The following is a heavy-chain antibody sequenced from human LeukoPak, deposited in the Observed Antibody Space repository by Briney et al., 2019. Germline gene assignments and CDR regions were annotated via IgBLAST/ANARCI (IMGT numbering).Heavy chain of an antibody. CDR2: IKTDGSRT. CDR3: ARDGVATNDY. V-gene: IGHV3-74*01. D-gene: IGHD5-24*01. CDR1: GFTFSSYW. J-gene: IGHJ4*02. Sequence: PGGSLRLSCAASGFTFSSYWMHWVRQTPGKGLVWVSRIKTDGSRTDYADSVKGRFTISRDNAKNTLYLQMNSLRAEDTAVYYCARDGVATNDYWGQGTLVTVSS.